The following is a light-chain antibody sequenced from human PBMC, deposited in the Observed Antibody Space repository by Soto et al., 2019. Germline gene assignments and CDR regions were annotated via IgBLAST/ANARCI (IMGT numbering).Light chain of an antibody. CDR2: AAS. J-gene: IGKJ4*01. Sequence: DIQMTQSPSSLTASVGDGVSITCRASQSISSYLNWYQQKPGKAPKLLIYAASSLQSGVPSRFSGSGSGTDFTLTISSLHPEDFATYYCQQSYSTPLTFGGGTKVEIK. CDR1: QSISSY. V-gene: IGKV1-39*01. CDR3: QQSYSTPLT.